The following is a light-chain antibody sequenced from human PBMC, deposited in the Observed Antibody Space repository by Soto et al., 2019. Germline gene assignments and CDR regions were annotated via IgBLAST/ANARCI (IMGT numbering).Light chain of an antibody. CDR2: GAS. J-gene: IGKJ1*01. CDR1: QSVGSIY. V-gene: IGKV3-20*01. Sequence: IFLTQSPGTLSLSPGERATLSCRASQSVGSIYLAWYQQKPGQAPRLIIHGASNRASGIPDRFSGSGSGTDFTLTISRLEPEDFAVYYCQQYGSSPRTFGQGTKVDIK. CDR3: QQYGSSPRT.